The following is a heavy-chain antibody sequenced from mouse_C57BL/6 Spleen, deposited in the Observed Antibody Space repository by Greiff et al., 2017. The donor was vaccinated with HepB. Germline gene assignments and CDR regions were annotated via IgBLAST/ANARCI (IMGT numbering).Heavy chain of an antibody. Sequence: EVQRVESGEGLVKPGGSLKLSCAASGFTFSSYAMSWVRQTPEKRLEWVAYISSGGDYIYYADTVKGRFTITRDNARNTLYLQMSSLKSEDTAMYYCTRDRCLRRVYYAMDYWGQGTSVTVSS. D-gene: IGHD2-2*01. CDR1: GFTFSSYA. J-gene: IGHJ4*01. V-gene: IGHV5-9-1*02. CDR2: ISSGGDYI. CDR3: TRDRCLRRVYYAMDY.